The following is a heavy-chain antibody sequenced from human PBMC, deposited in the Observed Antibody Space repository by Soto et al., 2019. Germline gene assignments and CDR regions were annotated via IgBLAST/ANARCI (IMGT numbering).Heavy chain of an antibody. D-gene: IGHD6-25*01. J-gene: IGHJ2*01. CDR3: ARASRGYVLWYFDL. CDR1: GGSISSYY. CDR2: IYTSGST. Sequence: PSETLSLTCTVSGGSISSYYWSWIRQPAGKGLEWIGRIYTSGSTNYNPSLKRRVTMSVDTSKNQFPLNLSSVTAADAAVYYCARASRGYVLWYFDLWGRGTLVTVFS. V-gene: IGHV4-4*07.